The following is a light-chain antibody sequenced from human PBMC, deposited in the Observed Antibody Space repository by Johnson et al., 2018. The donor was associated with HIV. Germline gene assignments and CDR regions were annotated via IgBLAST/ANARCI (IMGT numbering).Light chain of an antibody. V-gene: IGLV1-51*02. J-gene: IGLJ1*01. CDR2: END. Sequence: QPPSVSAAPGQKVTISCSGSSSNIGNNYVSWYQQLPGTAPKLLIYENDKRPSGIPDRFSGSKSGTSATLGITGLQTGDEADYYCGTWDNSLSAYVFGTGTKVTVL. CDR3: GTWDNSLSAYV. CDR1: SSNIGNNY.